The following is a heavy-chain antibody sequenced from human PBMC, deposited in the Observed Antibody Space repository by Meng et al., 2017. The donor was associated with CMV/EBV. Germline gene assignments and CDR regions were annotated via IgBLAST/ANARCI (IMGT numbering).Heavy chain of an antibody. CDR1: GFSLSSTGVG. V-gene: IGHV2-5*01. D-gene: IGHD5/OR15-5a*01. CDR2: LYWNNDE. CDR3: AHRDVSRAFDI. Sequence: SGPTLVKPTQTLTLTCTFSGFSLSSTGVGVGWIRQPPGKALEWLTLLYWNNDERYSPSLKSRLSITKDTSKNQVVLTMTNMDPVDTGTYYCAHRDVSRAFDIWGQGTMVTVS. J-gene: IGHJ3*02.